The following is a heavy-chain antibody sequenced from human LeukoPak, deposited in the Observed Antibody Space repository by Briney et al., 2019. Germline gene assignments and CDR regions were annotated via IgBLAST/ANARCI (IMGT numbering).Heavy chain of an antibody. CDR2: ISGSGGST. CDR3: ANSYYDSSGDGAFDY. J-gene: IGHJ4*02. V-gene: IGHV3-23*01. D-gene: IGHD3-22*01. Sequence: GGSLRLSCAASGFTFSSYGMSWVRQAPGKGLEWVSAISGSGGSTYYADSVKGRFTISRDNSKNTLYLQMNSLRAEDTAVYYCANSYYDSSGDGAFDYWGQGTLVTVSS. CDR1: GFTFSSYG.